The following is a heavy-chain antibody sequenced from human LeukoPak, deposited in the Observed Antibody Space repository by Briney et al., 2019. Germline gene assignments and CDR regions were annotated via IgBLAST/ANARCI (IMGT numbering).Heavy chain of an antibody. CDR2: ISSESAYI. Sequence: GGSLRLSCAASGFTFSSYSMNWVRQAPGKGLEWVSSISSESAYIFYADSVKGRFTISRDNAKNSLFLQMNSLRAEDTAVYYCASFETVAANWFDPWGRGTLVTVSS. D-gene: IGHD6-19*01. CDR1: GFTFSSYS. J-gene: IGHJ5*02. V-gene: IGHV3-21*01. CDR3: ASFETVAANWFDP.